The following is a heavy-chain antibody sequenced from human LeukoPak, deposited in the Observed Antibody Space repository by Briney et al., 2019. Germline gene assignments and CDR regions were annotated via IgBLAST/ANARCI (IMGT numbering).Heavy chain of an antibody. D-gene: IGHD3-9*01. CDR3: ATRRVYYDILTGYYKGDYYFDY. CDR2: ISSSGSTI. J-gene: IGHJ4*02. V-gene: IGHV3-11*04. Sequence: GGSLRLSCAASGFTFSDYYMSWIRQAPGKGLEWVSYISSSGSTIYYADSVKGRFTISRDNAKNSLYLQMNSLRAEDTAVYYCATRRVYYDILTGYYKGDYYFDYWGQGTLVTVSS. CDR1: GFTFSDYY.